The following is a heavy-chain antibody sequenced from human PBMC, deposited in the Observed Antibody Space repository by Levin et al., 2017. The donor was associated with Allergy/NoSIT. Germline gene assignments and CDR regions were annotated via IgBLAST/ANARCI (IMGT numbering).Heavy chain of an antibody. V-gene: IGHV3-7*01. CDR1: GFTFRTFW. CDR2: IKQDGSDK. D-gene: IGHD3-10*01. Sequence: AGGSLRLSCAASGFTFRTFWMSWVRQAPGKGLEWVANIKQDGSDKYYVGSVEGRFTISRDNAKNSLYLQLNSLRAEDTAVYYCARDHDGEDEYFDYWGQGTLVTVSS. CDR3: ARDHDGEDEYFDY. J-gene: IGHJ4*02.